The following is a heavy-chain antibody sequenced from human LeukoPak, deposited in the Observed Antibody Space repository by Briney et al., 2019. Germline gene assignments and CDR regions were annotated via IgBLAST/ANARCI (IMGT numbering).Heavy chain of an antibody. CDR3: AKSGYYDSSGYYSALDY. Sequence: GGSLRLSCAASGFTFDDYAMHWVRHAPGKGLEWVSGISWNSGSIGYADSVKGRFTISRDNAKNSLYLQMNSLRAEDTALYYCAKSGYYDSSGYYSALDYWGQGTLVTVSS. D-gene: IGHD3-22*01. V-gene: IGHV3-9*01. CDR1: GFTFDDYA. CDR2: ISWNSGSI. J-gene: IGHJ4*02.